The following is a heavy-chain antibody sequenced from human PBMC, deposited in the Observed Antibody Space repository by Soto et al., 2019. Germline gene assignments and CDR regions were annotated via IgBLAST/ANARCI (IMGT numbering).Heavy chain of an antibody. J-gene: IGHJ4*02. CDR2: ISDSGGST. CDR1: GFTLSSYA. D-gene: IGHD1-26*01. CDR3: AKDLGTYGLGATLDY. Sequence: PGGSLRGSCAASGFTLSSYAMSWVRQTPGKGLEWVSGISDSGGSTNYADSVKCRFTISRDNSKNTLYLQMNSLRAEDTALYYCAKDLGTYGLGATLDYWGQGTLVTVSS. V-gene: IGHV3-23*01.